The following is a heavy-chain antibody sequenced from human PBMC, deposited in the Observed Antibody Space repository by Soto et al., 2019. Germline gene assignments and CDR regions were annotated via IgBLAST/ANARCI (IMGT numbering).Heavy chain of an antibody. V-gene: IGHV3-30-3*01. CDR1: GFTFSSYA. J-gene: IGHJ4*02. D-gene: IGHD2-2*01. Sequence: GGSLRLSCAASGFTFSSYAMHWVRQALGKGLEWVAVISYDGSNKYYADSVKGRFTISRDNSKNMLYLQMNSLRAEDTAVYYCAKGPSSLTRFDYWGQGTLVTVSS. CDR3: AKGPSSLTRFDY. CDR2: ISYDGSNK.